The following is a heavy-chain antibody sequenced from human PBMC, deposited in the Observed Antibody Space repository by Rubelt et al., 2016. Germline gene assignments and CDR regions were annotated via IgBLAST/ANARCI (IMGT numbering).Heavy chain of an antibody. J-gene: IGHJ4*02. CDR1: AGSFSDYY. D-gene: IGHD3-16*01. CDR2: INHSGST. CDR3: ARGSRPHSSFGHLDS. Sequence: QVQLQQWGAGLLKPSETLSLTCAVYAGSFSDYYWTWIRQSPGKGLEWVGEINHSGSTNYNPSLKRRATISVDTSKNQFALKWTAVTAADTAGYHCARGSRPHSSFGHLDSWGQGTLVTVSS. V-gene: IGHV4-34*02.